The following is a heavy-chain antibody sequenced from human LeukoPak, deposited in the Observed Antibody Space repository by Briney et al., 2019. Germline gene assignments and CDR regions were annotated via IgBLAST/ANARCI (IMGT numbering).Heavy chain of an antibody. J-gene: IGHJ6*02. D-gene: IGHD3-22*01. CDR3: ARGRYYDSSTYSEYSGMDV. CDR2: IKQDGSEK. CDR1: GFTFSSYW. Sequence: PGGSLRLSCAASGFTFSSYWMSWVRQAPGKGLEWVANIKQDGSEKYYVDSVKGRFTISRDNAKNSLYLQMNSLRAEDTAVYYCARGRYYDSSTYSEYSGMDVWGQGTTVTVSS. V-gene: IGHV3-7*01.